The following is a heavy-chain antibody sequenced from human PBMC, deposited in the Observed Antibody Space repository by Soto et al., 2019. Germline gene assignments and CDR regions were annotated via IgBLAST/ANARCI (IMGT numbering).Heavy chain of an antibody. D-gene: IGHD3-3*01. V-gene: IGHV3-30*18. CDR2: ISYDGSNK. J-gene: IGHJ4*02. CDR3: AKVLFGVVPYFDY. Sequence: GGSLRLSCAASGFTFSSYGMHWVRQAPGKGLEWVAVISYDGSNKYYADSVKGRFTISRDNSKNTLYLQMNSLRAEDTAVYYCAKVLFGVVPYFDYWGQGTLVTVSS. CDR1: GFTFSSYG.